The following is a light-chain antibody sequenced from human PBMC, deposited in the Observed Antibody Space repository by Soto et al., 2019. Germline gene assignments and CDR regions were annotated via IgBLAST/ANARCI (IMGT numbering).Light chain of an antibody. CDR1: QSVSSRY. Sequence: IVLTQSQGNLALSPGERATRACRASQSVSSRYLAWYQQKPGQTPRLLLYRVSSRATGIPDRFSGSGSGTDFTLTSSSLEPEDFAMYYCLHHGSSLWTFGQGTKLDIK. J-gene: IGKJ1*01. CDR2: RVS. V-gene: IGKV3-20*01. CDR3: LHHGSSLWT.